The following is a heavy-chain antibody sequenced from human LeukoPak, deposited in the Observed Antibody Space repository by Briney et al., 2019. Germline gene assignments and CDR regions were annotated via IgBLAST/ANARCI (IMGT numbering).Heavy chain of an antibody. Sequence: GASVTVSCKASGYTFTSYGISWVRQAPGQGLEWMGWISAYNGNTNYAQKLQGRVTMTTDTSTSTAYMELRSLRSDDTAVYYCATGGSYHYDSSGRMGNFDYWGQGALVTVSS. CDR3: ATGGSYHYDSSGRMGNFDY. V-gene: IGHV1-18*01. CDR2: ISAYNGNT. D-gene: IGHD3-22*01. J-gene: IGHJ4*02. CDR1: GYTFTSYG.